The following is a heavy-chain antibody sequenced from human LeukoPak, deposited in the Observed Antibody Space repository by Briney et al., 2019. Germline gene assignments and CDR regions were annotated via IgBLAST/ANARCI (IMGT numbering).Heavy chain of an antibody. CDR2: INPNSGGT. Sequence: ASVKVSCKASGYTFTGYYMHWVRQAPGQGLEWMGRINPNSGGTNYAQKFQGRVTMTRDTSTSTAYMELSRLRSDDTAVYYCARGFLVRDTAMVIGYWGQGTLVTVSS. CDR1: GYTFTGYY. CDR3: ARGFLVRDTAMVIGY. J-gene: IGHJ4*02. D-gene: IGHD5-18*01. V-gene: IGHV1-2*06.